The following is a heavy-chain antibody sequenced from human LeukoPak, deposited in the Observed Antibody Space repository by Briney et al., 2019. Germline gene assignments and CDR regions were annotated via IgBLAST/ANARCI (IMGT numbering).Heavy chain of an antibody. CDR3: ATLQSSDSFDS. Sequence: GGSLRLSCAASGFTFSSYGMHWVRQAPGKGLEWVAVTWYDGNTQYYADSVKGRFTISRDNAKNTLYLQMNSLRAEDTAVYYCATLQSSDSFDSWGQGTLVTVS. J-gene: IGHJ4*02. V-gene: IGHV3-33*01. CDR1: GFTFSSYG. CDR2: TWYDGNTQ. D-gene: IGHD6-25*01.